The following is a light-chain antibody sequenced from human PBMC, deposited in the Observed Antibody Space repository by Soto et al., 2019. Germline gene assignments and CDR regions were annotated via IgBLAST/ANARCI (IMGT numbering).Light chain of an antibody. V-gene: IGLV1-51*01. CDR2: EDN. J-gene: IGLJ2*01. Sequence: QSVLTQPPSVSAAPGQKVTLYCSGSSSNIGSNFVSWYQQLPGTAPKLLIYEDNKRPSGIPDRFSGSKSGTSATLGITGLQTGDEADYYCGTWDGSLSAVFGGGTKLTVL. CDR3: GTWDGSLSAV. CDR1: SSNIGSNF.